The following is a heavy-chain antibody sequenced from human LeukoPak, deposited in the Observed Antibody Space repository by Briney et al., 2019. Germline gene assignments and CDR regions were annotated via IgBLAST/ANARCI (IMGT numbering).Heavy chain of an antibody. V-gene: IGHV3-74*01. J-gene: IGHJ4*02. CDR2: INSDGSST. CDR1: GFTFSSYW. D-gene: IGHD1-14*01. CDR3: ARVRYCDY. Sequence: PWGVLRLSCAASGFTFSSYWMHWVRKAPGKGLVWVSRINSDGSSTNYADSVKGRFTISRDNAKNTLYLQMNRPRAEDTAVYYCARVRYCDYWGQGTLVTVSS.